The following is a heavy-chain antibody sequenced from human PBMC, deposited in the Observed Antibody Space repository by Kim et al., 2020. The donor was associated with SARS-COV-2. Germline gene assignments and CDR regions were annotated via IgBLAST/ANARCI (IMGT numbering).Heavy chain of an antibody. Sequence: SETLSLTCAVYGGSFSGYYWSWIRQPPGKGLEWIGEINHSGSTNYNPSLKSRVTISVDTSKNQFSLKLSSVTAADTAVYYCARPGYSSGWYVFWGQGTLV. CDR2: INHSGST. CDR3: ARPGYSSGWYVF. J-gene: IGHJ4*02. CDR1: GGSFSGYY. V-gene: IGHV4-34*01. D-gene: IGHD6-19*01.